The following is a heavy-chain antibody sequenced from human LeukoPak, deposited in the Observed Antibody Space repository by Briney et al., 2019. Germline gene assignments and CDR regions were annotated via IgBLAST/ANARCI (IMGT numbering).Heavy chain of an antibody. CDR2: ISSSSSYI. Sequence: PGGSLRLSCAASGFTFSSYSMNWVRQAPGKGLEWVSSISSSSSYIYYADSVKGRFTISRDNAKNSLYLQMNSLRAEDTAVYYCARDRFYDDRYESWGQGTLVTVSS. J-gene: IGHJ5*02. CDR3: ARDRFYDDRYES. D-gene: IGHD3-22*01. V-gene: IGHV3-21*01. CDR1: GFTFSSYS.